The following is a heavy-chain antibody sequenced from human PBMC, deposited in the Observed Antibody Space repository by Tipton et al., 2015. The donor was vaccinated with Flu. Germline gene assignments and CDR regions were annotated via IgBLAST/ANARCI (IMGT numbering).Heavy chain of an antibody. CDR2: ISSSGSTI. D-gene: IGHD3-10*01. V-gene: IGHV3-48*03. Sequence: AVSGFTFSSYEMNWVRQAPGKGLEWVSYISSSGSTIYYADSVKGRFTISRDNAKNSLYLQMNSLRAEDTAVYYCARAEQLWFGDLDAFDIWGQGTMVTVSS. CDR3: ARAEQLWFGDLDAFDI. CDR1: GFTFSSYE. J-gene: IGHJ3*02.